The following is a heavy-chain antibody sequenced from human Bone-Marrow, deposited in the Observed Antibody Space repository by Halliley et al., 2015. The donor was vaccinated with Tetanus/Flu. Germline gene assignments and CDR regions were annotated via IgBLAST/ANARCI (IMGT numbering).Heavy chain of an antibody. CDR1: GFSFGDYA. V-gene: IGHV3-23*01. CDR3: ARDVQWDDCSLHFDY. D-gene: IGHD4-4*01. J-gene: IGHJ4*02. Sequence: FLRLSCAASGFSFGDYAMSWVRQAPGKGLEWVSDISGNGGSTYYADSVKGRFTISRDNSKNALFLQMNSLRPEDTAVYYCARDVQWDDCSLHFDYWGLGALVTVSS. CDR2: ISGNGGST.